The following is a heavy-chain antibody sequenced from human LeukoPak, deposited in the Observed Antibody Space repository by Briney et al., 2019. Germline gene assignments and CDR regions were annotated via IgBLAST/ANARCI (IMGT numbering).Heavy chain of an antibody. CDR1: GYTFTGYY. D-gene: IGHD5-18*01. CDR2: INPNSGGT. J-gene: IGHJ6*03. CDR3: ARSPRDTAMPDYYYYYMDV. Sequence: GASVKVSCKASGYTFTGYYMHWVRQAPGQGLEWMGWINPNSGGTNYAQKFQGRVTVTRDTSISTAYMELSRLRSDDTAVYYCARSPRDTAMPDYYYYYMDVWGKGTTVTVSS. V-gene: IGHV1-2*02.